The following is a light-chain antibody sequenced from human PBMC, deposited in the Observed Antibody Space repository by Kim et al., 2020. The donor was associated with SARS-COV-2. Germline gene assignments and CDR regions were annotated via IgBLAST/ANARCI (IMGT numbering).Light chain of an antibody. Sequence: LTQPPSVSKDLRQTATLTCTGNTNNVGNRGAAWLQQHQGHPPKLLSYRNNNRPSGISERFSASRSGSTASLTITGLQPEDEADYYCSAWDSALSAWVFVGGT. CDR2: RNN. J-gene: IGLJ3*02. CDR3: SAWDSALSAWV. V-gene: IGLV10-54*04. CDR1: TNNVGNRG.